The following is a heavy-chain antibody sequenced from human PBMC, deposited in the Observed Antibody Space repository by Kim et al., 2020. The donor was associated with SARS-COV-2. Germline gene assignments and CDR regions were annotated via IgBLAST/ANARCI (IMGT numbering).Heavy chain of an antibody. J-gene: IGHJ6*02. CDR3: AGPRNAAYGMDV. Sequence: TTYAGSVKGRFRLAKDNGKNPLYLQMNSLRAEDTAVYYCAGPRNAAYGMDVWGQGTTVTVSS. CDR2: T. V-gene: IGHV3-74*01. D-gene: IGHD6-13*01.